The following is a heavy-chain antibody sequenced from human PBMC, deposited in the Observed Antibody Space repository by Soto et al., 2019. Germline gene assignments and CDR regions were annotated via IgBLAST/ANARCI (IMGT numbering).Heavy chain of an antibody. D-gene: IGHD1-26*01. CDR2: IYWDDDK. J-gene: IGHJ3*02. Sequence: QITLQESAPVLVRPTETLKLTCTYSGFSLSTSGEGVGWVRQSPGKALEWLAVIYWDDDKRYMPSIKNRLSITKATSRRQVVLAMTHMLPMDTGTYYCARRLRQSGTSWDAGAFDIWGHGTAVAVS. V-gene: IGHV2-5*02. CDR3: ARRLRQSGTSWDAGAFDI. CDR1: GFSLSTSGEG.